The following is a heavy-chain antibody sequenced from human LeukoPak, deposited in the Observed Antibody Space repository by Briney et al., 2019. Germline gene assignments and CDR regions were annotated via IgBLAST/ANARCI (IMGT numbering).Heavy chain of an antibody. D-gene: IGHD3-10*01. J-gene: IGHJ5*02. CDR3: ARFSGPSLEKSWFDP. CDR2: VFPLGSSI. Sequence: GESLKISCKGSGYRFSDYWIGWVRQMPGEGLEWMGVVFPLGSSIIYRPSFQGAITISADKSLSTAYRQWSSLEASDTAIYYCARFSGPSLEKSWFDPWGQGTLVTVSS. CDR1: GYRFSDYW. V-gene: IGHV5-51*01.